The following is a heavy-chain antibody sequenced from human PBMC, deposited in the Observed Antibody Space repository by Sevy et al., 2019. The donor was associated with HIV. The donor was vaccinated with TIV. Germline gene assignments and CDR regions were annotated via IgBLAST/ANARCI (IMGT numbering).Heavy chain of an antibody. Sequence: GGSLRLSCAASGFTFSSYAMHWVRQAPGKGLEWVAVISYDGSNKYYADSVKGRFTISRDNSKNTLYLQMNSLSAEAKAEYYWARDLDLGYCSGGSCLLGYYYGMDVWDQGTTVTVSS. CDR3: ARDLDLGYCSGGSCLLGYYYGMDV. V-gene: IGHV3-30-3*01. J-gene: IGHJ6*02. CDR1: GFTFSSYA. D-gene: IGHD2-15*01. CDR2: ISYDGSNK.